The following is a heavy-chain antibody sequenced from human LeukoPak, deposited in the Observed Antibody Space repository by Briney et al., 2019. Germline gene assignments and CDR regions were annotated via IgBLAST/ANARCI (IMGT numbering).Heavy chain of an antibody. CDR2: MYYSGST. D-gene: IGHD6-6*01. CDR3: ARDRSVGVLPAPPFDF. V-gene: IGHV4-59*01. CDR1: GDSFISYY. Sequence: PSETLSLTCTVSGDSFISYYWSWIRQPPGKDLEWIGYMYYSGSTNYNPSLKSRVTMAVDTSKNQFSLRLSSVTTADTAVYYRARDRSVGVLPAPPFDFWGQGTLVTVSS. J-gene: IGHJ4*02.